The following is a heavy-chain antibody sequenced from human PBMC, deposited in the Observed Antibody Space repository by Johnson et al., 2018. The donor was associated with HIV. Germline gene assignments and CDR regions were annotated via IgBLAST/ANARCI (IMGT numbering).Heavy chain of an antibody. J-gene: IGHJ3*02. Sequence: VQLVESGGGLVQPGGSLRLSCAASGFSFSDYDMHWVRQLTGKSLEWVSAIGTAGDTFYPGSLKGRFTISRENVKNSLYLQMNNLRAGDTAVYFCARESRDGPNLRAFDIWGQGTTVIVSS. V-gene: IGHV3-13*01. CDR3: ARESRDGPNLRAFDI. CDR1: GFSFSDYD. CDR2: IGTAGDT. D-gene: IGHD5-24*01.